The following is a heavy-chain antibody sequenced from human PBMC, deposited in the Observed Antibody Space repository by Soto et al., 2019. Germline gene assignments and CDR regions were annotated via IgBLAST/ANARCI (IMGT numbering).Heavy chain of an antibody. V-gene: IGHV3-9*01. CDR3: VKYSYAFFRRVLSTAEYFFDY. Sequence: EVQLVESGGGLVRPGRSLRLSCTASGFTFDDYAMHWVRQAPGRGLEWVSGITWNSGNIAYADSVEGRFTIARDDDNNSLYLQMNSLRTEYTALYYCVKYSYAFFRRVLSTAEYFFDYWDHGTLVTVAS. CDR1: GFTFDDYA. J-gene: IGHJ4*01. CDR2: ITWNSGNI. D-gene: IGHD3-16*01.